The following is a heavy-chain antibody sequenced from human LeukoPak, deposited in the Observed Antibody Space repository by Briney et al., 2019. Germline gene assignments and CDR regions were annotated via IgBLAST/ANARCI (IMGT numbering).Heavy chain of an antibody. CDR3: ARGKSRNGKPFDY. Sequence: SETLSLTCAVYGGSFSGYYWSWIRQPPGKGLEWIGEINHSGSTNYSPSLKSRVTISVDTSKNQFSLKLSSVTAADTAVYYCARGKSRNGKPFDYWGQGTLVTVSS. D-gene: IGHD1-14*01. J-gene: IGHJ4*02. V-gene: IGHV4-34*01. CDR1: GGSFSGYY. CDR2: INHSGST.